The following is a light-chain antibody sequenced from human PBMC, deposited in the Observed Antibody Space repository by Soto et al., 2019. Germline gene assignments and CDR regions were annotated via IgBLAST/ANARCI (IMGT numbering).Light chain of an antibody. CDR3: QQYNNWPPLT. V-gene: IGKV3-15*01. CDR1: QSVSSN. CDR2: GAS. Sequence: EIVMTQSPATLSVSPGERATLSCRASQSVSSNLAWYQQKPGQAPRLLIYGASTSATGIPARFSGSGSGTEFTLSISSLQSEDFAVYYCQQYNNWPPLTFGGGTKVAIK. J-gene: IGKJ4*01.